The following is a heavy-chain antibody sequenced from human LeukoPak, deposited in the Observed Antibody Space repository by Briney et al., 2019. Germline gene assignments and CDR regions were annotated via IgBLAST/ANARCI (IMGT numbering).Heavy chain of an antibody. CDR2: INTNTGNP. D-gene: IGHD1-7*01. V-gene: IGHV7-4-1*02. J-gene: IGHJ4*02. Sequence: ASVKVSCKASGYTFTSYAMNWVRQAPGQGLEWMGWINTNTGNPTCAQGFTGRFVFSLDTSVSTAYLQISSLKAEDTAVYYCARVAKLELRTALGYWGQGTLVTVSS. CDR3: ARVAKLELRTALGY. CDR1: GYTFTSYA.